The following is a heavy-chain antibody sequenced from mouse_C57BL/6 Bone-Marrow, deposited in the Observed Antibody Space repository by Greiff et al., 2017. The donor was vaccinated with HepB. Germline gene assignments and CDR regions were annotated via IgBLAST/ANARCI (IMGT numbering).Heavy chain of an antibody. J-gene: IGHJ2*01. CDR1: GFTFSSYA. D-gene: IGHD2-2*01. V-gene: IGHV5-4*01. Sequence: EVQLMESGGGLVKPGGSLKLSCAASGFTFSSYAMSWVRQTPEKRLEWVATISDGGSYTYYPDNVKGRFTISRDNAKNNLYLQMSHLKSEDTAMYYCAREWLRYDYFDYWGQGTTLTVSS. CDR2: ISDGGSYT. CDR3: AREWLRYDYFDY.